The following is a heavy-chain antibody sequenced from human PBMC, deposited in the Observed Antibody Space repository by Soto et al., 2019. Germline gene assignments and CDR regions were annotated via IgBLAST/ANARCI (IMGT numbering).Heavy chain of an antibody. J-gene: IGHJ6*02. Sequence: QVQLVASGGGVVQPGRSLRLSCAASGFTFSIYGMYWVRQAPGKGLEWVAVMSYDGSKKSYADSVKGRFTISRDNSKNTLYLQMNSLRPEDTALYYCAKTERDYYYYGMDVWGQGTTVTVSS. CDR3: AKTERDYYYYGMDV. V-gene: IGHV3-30*18. CDR2: MSYDGSKK. CDR1: GFTFSIYG.